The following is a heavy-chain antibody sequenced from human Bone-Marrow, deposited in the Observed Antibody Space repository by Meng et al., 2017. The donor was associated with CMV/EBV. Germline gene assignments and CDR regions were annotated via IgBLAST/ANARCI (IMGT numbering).Heavy chain of an antibody. J-gene: IGHJ6*02. CDR2: ISWDGGST. CDR3: AKDMVTAGYYCYYGMDV. CDR1: GFTFDDYA. Sequence: GGSLRLSCAASGFTFDDYAMHWVRQAPGKGLEWVSLISWDGGSTYYADSVKGRFTISRDNSKNSLYLQMNSLRAEDTALYYCAKDMVTAGYYCYYGMDVWGQGTTVTVSS. V-gene: IGHV3-43D*03. D-gene: IGHD2-2*01.